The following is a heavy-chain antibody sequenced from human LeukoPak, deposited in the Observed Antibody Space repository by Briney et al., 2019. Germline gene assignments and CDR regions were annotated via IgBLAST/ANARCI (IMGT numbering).Heavy chain of an antibody. CDR2: IYHSGST. J-gene: IGHJ3*02. CDR1: GGSIRSSYYY. V-gene: IGHV4-30-2*01. D-gene: IGHD3-22*01. Sequence: SETLSLTCTVSGGSIRSSYYYWGWIRQPPGKGLEWVGYIYHSGSTYYNPSLKSRVTISVDRSKNQFSLKLSSVTAADTAVYYCQSYYYDSTGAFDIWGQGTMVTVSS. CDR3: QSYYYDSTGAFDI.